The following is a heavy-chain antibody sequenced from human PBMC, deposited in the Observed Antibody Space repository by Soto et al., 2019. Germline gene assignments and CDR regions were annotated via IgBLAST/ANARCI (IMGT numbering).Heavy chain of an antibody. D-gene: IGHD2-8*01. J-gene: IGHJ4*02. CDR3: ASRGHCSNGQCHPFDY. CDR2: ISMSGSYK. CDR1: DFSLSGFY. Sequence: VQLVESGGALVKPGGSLRLSCVGSDFSLSGFYMSWVRQAPGKGLEWLSVISMSGSYKTYAASVEGRFTISRDNVKNILYLQMDSLRVEDTAVYYCASRGHCSNGQCHPFDYWGQGTQVTVSS. V-gene: IGHV3-11*06.